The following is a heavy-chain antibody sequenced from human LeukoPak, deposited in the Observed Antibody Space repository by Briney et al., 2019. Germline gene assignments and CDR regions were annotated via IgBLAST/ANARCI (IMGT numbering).Heavy chain of an antibody. CDR3: AKPIFQTSIAVALLDY. Sequence: GGSLRLSCAASGFTFSSYGMHWVRQAPGKGLEWVAVISYDGSNKYYADSVKGRFTISGDNSKNTLYLQMNSLRAEDTAVYYCAKPIFQTSIAVALLDYWGQGTLVTVSS. V-gene: IGHV3-30*18. CDR1: GFTFSSYG. J-gene: IGHJ4*02. D-gene: IGHD6-19*01. CDR2: ISYDGSNK.